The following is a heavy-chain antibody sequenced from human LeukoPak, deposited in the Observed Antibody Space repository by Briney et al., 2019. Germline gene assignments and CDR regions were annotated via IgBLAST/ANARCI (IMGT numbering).Heavy chain of an antibody. V-gene: IGHV3-7*05. D-gene: IGHD3-22*01. Sequence: GGSLGLSCAASGFTFTNYNMNWVRQAPGKGLEWVANINQDESEKYYVDSVKGRFTISRDNAKNSLYLQMNSLRAEDTAVYYCAREGGYYDSSGHYQAYDAFDIWGQGTEVTVSS. CDR1: GFTFTNYN. J-gene: IGHJ3*02. CDR2: INQDESEK. CDR3: AREGGYYDSSGHYQAYDAFDI.